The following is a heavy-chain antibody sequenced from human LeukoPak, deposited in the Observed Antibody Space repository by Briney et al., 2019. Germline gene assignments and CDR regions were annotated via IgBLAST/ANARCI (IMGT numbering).Heavy chain of an antibody. V-gene: IGHV4-34*01. CDR3: ARALSGSYHDY. J-gene: IGHJ4*02. CDR1: GGSFSGYY. D-gene: IGHD1-26*01. CDR2: INHSGST. Sequence: SETLSLTCAVYGGSFSGYYWSWIRQPPGKGLEWIGEINHSGSTNYNPSLKSRVTISVDTSKNQFSLKLSSVTAADTAVYYCARALSGSYHDYWGQGTLVTVSS.